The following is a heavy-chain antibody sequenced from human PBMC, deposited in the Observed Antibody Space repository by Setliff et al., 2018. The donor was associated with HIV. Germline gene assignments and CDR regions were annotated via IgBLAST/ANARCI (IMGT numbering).Heavy chain of an antibody. V-gene: IGHV4-61*09. J-gene: IGHJ5*02. CDR1: GGSISSGSYY. CDR3: TSSGYTFAFNWFDP. D-gene: IGHD5-18*01. CDR2: IHTSGST. Sequence: PSETLSLTCIVSGGSISSGSYYWTWIRQPAGKGLEWIGHIHTSGSTDYNPSLKSRVTISVDTSTNQFSLKLSSVSAADTAVYYCTSSGYTFAFNWFDPWGQGTLVTVS.